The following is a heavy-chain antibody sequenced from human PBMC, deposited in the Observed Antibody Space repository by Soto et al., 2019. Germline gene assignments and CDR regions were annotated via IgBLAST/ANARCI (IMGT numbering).Heavy chain of an antibody. CDR1: GFTFSNAW. CDR2: IKSKTDGGTT. CDR3: TTDLLLWFGEFSDAFDI. J-gene: IGHJ3*02. V-gene: IGHV3-15*01. D-gene: IGHD3-10*01. Sequence: EVQLVESGGGLVKPGGSLRLSCAASGFTFSNAWMSWVRQAPGKGLEWVGRIKSKTDGGTTDYAAPVKGRITISRDDSKNTLYLQMNSQKTNDTAVYYCTTDLLLWFGEFSDAFDIWGQGTMVTASS.